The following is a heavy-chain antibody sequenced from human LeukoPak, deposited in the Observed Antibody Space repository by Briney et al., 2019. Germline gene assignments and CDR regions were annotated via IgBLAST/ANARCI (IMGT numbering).Heavy chain of an antibody. CDR1: GGSFSGYY. J-gene: IGHJ6*02. CDR2: INHSGST. V-gene: IGHV4-34*01. Sequence: SETLSLTCAVYGGSFSGYYWSWIRQPPGKGLEWIGEINHSGSTNYNPSLKSRVTISVDTSKNQFSLKLSSVTAAGTAVYYCASLVLSSSYPRKGPVYGMDVWGQGTTVTVSS. CDR3: ASLVLSSSYPRKGPVYGMDV. D-gene: IGHD6-13*01.